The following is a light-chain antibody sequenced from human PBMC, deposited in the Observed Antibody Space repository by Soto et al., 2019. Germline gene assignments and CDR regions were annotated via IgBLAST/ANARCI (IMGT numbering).Light chain of an antibody. V-gene: IGKV4-1*01. J-gene: IGKJ4*01. CDR2: WAS. Sequence: DIVMTQSPDSLALSLGERATINCKSSQSVLNSSNKKNCLAWYQQKPGQSPKLLINWASTRESGVPDRFSGSGSVTEFTLTISSLQAEDVSDYYCQQYYTTLTFGGGTKMEI. CDR1: QSVLNSSNKKNC. CDR3: QQYYTTLT.